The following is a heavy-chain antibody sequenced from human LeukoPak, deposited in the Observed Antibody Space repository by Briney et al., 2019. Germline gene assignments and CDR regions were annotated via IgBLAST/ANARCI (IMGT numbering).Heavy chain of an antibody. CDR1: GGTFSSYA. D-gene: IGHD5-12*01. J-gene: IGHJ4*02. Sequence: SLKVSCKASGGTFSSYAISWVRQAPGPGLEWMGGIIPIFGTANYAQKFECRVTITADKSTSTAYMELSSLRSEDTAVYYCAGEKGLRLRGFDYWGQGTLVTVSS. CDR3: AGEKGLRLRGFDY. CDR2: IIPIFGTA. V-gene: IGHV1-69*06.